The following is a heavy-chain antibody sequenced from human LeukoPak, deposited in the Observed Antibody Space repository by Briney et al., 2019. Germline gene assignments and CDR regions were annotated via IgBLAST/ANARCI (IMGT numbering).Heavy chain of an antibody. V-gene: IGHV4-39*07. D-gene: IGHD1-7*01. CDR1: GGSISSSSYY. Sequence: PSETLSLTCTVSGGSISSSSYYWGWIRQPPGKGLEWIGSIYYSGSTYYNPSLKSRVTISVDASKNQFSLKLSSVTAADTAVYYCARDRLMELRLVGYWGQGTLVTVSS. CDR3: ARDRLMELRLVGY. J-gene: IGHJ4*02. CDR2: IYYSGST.